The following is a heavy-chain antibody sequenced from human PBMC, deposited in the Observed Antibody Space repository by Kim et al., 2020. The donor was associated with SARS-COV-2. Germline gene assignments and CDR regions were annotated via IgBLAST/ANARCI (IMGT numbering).Heavy chain of an antibody. CDR3: ARIPDDLNSSGWPYPFDY. V-gene: IGHV7-4-1*02. J-gene: IGHJ4*02. CDR2: INTNTGNP. CDR1: GYTFTSYA. Sequence: ASVKVSCKASGYTFTSYAMNWVRQAPGQGLEWMGWINTNTGNPTYAQGFTGRFVFSLDTSVSTAYLQISSLKAEDTAVYYCARIPDDLNSSGWPYPFDYWGQGTLVTVSS. D-gene: IGHD6-19*01.